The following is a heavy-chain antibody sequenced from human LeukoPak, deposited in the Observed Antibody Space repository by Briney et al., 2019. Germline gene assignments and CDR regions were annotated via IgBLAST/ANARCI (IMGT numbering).Heavy chain of an antibody. D-gene: IGHD6-13*01. CDR1: GGSISSYY. J-gene: IGHJ4*02. CDR3: ARARIAAATNFDY. Sequence: SETLSLTCTVSGGSISSYYWSWFRQPPGKGLEWIGYIYYSGSTNYNPSLKSRVTISVDTSKNQFSLKLSSVTAADTAVYYCARARIAAATNFDYWGQGTLVTVSS. CDR2: IYYSGST. V-gene: IGHV4-59*01.